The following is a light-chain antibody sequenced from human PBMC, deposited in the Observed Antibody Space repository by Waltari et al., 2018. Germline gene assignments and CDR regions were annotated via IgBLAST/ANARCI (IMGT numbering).Light chain of an antibody. CDR1: QSVLYSANNKDY. J-gene: IGKJ4*01. V-gene: IGKV4-1*01. CDR3: QQYYSIPLP. Sequence: DIVMTQSPDSLAVSLVARATINCKSCQSVLYSANNKDYLAWYQQKPGQPAKLLIYWASTREFGVPDRVSGSGSGTEFTLTISSLQAEDVAVYYCQQYYSIPLPFGGVTKVEIK. CDR2: WAS.